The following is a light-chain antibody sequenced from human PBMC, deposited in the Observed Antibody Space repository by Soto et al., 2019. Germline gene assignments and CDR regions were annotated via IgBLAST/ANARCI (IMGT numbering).Light chain of an antibody. Sequence: DLQMTQSPSTLSASVGDRVTITCRASQSITDWLAGYQQKPGKAPKFLIYKASNLEGGVPSRFSVSGSGTEFTLTISSVQPDDFAPYYCQYWDDYSWTFGQGTKVEIK. CDR2: KAS. J-gene: IGKJ1*01. CDR3: QYWDDYSWT. V-gene: IGKV1-5*03. CDR1: QSITDW.